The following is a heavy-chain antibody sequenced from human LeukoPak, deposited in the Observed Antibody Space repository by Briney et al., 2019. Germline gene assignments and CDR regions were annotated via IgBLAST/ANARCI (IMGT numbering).Heavy chain of an antibody. V-gene: IGHV3-74*01. CDR2: IRTDGLET. J-gene: IGHJ3*02. CDR1: GLTSSNYL. Sequence: GGSLRLSCAASGLTSSNYLMPWVRQAPGKGLVGVSRIRTDGLETSYADSVKGRFTVSRDNAKNTLYLQMNSLRAEDTAVYYCARVMSGYYVVLDMWGQGTMVTVSS. CDR3: ARVMSGYYVVLDM. D-gene: IGHD3-3*01.